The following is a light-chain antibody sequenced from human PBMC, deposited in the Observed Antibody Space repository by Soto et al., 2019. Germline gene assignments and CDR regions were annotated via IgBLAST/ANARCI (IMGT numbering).Light chain of an antibody. CDR1: QSISSY. V-gene: IGKV1-39*01. J-gene: IGKJ2*01. Sequence: DIQMTQSPSSLSASVGDRVTITCRASQSISSYLNWYQQKPRKAPELLIYAASSLQSGVPSRFSGSGSGTDFTLTISSLQPEDVATDYCQQSYSIPFTFGQGTSLEIK. CDR3: QQSYSIPFT. CDR2: AAS.